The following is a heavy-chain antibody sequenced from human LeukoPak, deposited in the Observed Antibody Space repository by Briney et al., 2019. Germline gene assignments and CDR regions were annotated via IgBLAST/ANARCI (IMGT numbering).Heavy chain of an antibody. CDR1: GFTFSAYA. CDR3: AKDLLWVSAPRLDAFDI. J-gene: IGHJ3*02. Sequence: PGGSRRLSCAASGFTFSAYAMSWVRQAPGKGLEWVSAISGSGGSTYYADSVKGRFTISRDNSKNTLYLQMNSLRAEDTAVYYCAKDLLWVSAPRLDAFDIWGQGTMLTVSS. D-gene: IGHD2-21*01. V-gene: IGHV3-23*01. CDR2: ISGSGGST.